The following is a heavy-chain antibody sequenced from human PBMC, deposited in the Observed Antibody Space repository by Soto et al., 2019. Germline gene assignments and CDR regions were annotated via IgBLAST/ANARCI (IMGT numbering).Heavy chain of an antibody. CDR1: GGPFNNYA. D-gene: IGHD6-19*01. V-gene: IGHV1-69*02. CDR3: ARRVVTVSGSHYYYSGRAV. J-gene: IGHJ6*02. CDR2: VIPRLTLA. Sequence: QVQLVQSGAEVKKPGTSVKVSCKASGGPFNNYAISWVRQPPGQGLEWMGRVIPRLTLAKYAQKFPGRVTITADKLTSPVYLELRRLRSEATAVYYCARRVVTVSGSHYYYSGRAVLCQGTTFTVSS.